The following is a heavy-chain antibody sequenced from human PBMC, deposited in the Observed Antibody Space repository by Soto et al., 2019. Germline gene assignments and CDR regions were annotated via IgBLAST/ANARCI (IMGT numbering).Heavy chain of an antibody. J-gene: IGHJ3*02. D-gene: IGHD1-26*01. CDR3: ARGDRGAFDI. V-gene: IGHV3-74*01. CDR2: IHSDGSST. CDR1: GFTFSYYW. Sequence: EVQLLESGGGLVQPGESLRLSCVASGFTFSYYWMHWVRQGPGMGLVWVSRIHSDGSSTTYADSVKGRFTISRDNAKNTLYLQMNSLRAEDTAVYYCARGDRGAFDIWGQGTVLTVSS.